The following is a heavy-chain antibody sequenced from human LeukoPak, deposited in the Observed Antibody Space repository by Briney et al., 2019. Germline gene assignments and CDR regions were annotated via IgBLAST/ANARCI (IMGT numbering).Heavy chain of an antibody. D-gene: IGHD5-18*01. V-gene: IGHV3-43*02. Sequence: GGSLRLSCAASGFTLDDYAMHWVRQAPGKGLEWVSLISGDGGSTYYADSVKGRFTISRDNSKNSLYLQMNSLRTEDTALYYCAKDSYGHTRFDYWGQGTLVTVSS. CDR3: AKDSYGHTRFDY. J-gene: IGHJ4*02. CDR1: GFTLDDYA. CDR2: ISGDGGST.